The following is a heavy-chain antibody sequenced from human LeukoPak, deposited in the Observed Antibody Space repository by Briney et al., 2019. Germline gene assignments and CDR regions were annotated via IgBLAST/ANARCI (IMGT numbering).Heavy chain of an antibody. CDR1: GYTFTSYD. Sequence: GASVRVSCKASGYTFTSYDINWVRQATGQGLEWMGWMNPNSGNTGYAQKFQGRVTITRNTSISTAYMELSSLRSEDTAVYYCATGYYDILTGSEWGDAFDIWGQGTMVTVSS. J-gene: IGHJ3*02. CDR3: ATGYYDILTGSEWGDAFDI. CDR2: MNPNSGNT. D-gene: IGHD3-9*01. V-gene: IGHV1-8*03.